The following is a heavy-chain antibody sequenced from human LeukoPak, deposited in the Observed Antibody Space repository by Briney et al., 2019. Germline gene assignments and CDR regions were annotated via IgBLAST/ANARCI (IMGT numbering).Heavy chain of an antibody. Sequence: GRSLRLSCAAFGFTFSSYAMYWVRQAPGKGLEWVAVISYDGSKKYYADSVKGRFTISRDNSKNTLYLQMNSLRAEDTAVYYCATSDGYSSAWYPGYFQHWGQGTLVTVSS. CDR2: ISYDGSKK. J-gene: IGHJ1*01. D-gene: IGHD6-19*01. CDR3: ATSDGYSSAWYPGYFQH. V-gene: IGHV3-30-3*01. CDR1: GFTFSSYA.